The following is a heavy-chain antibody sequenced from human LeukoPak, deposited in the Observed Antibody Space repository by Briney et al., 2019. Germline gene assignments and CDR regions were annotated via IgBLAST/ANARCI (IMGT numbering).Heavy chain of an antibody. J-gene: IGHJ4*02. CDR2: IKKDGSEK. CDR3: TTDTWYSAGH. CDR1: GFIFSGSW. D-gene: IGHD2-15*01. Sequence: PGGSLRLSCTASGFIFSGSWMAWIRQAPGKGLEWVAIIKKDGSEKYYVDSMKGRFTISRDNAKNSLFLQMNSLRAEDTAIYYCTTDTWYSAGHWGQETLVTVSS. V-gene: IGHV3-7*03.